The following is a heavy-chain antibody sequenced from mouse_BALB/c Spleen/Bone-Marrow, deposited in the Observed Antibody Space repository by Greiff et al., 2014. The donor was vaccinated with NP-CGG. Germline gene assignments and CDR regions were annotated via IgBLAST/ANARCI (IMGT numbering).Heavy chain of an antibody. D-gene: IGHD6-2*01. CDR3: APVSRLYAMDY. V-gene: IGHV5-17*02. J-gene: IGHJ4*01. CDR2: ISSGSSTI. Sequence: EVQLQQSGGGLVQPGGSRKLSCAASGFTFSSFGMHWVRQAPEKGLEWVAYISSGSSTIYYADTVKGRFTISRDNPKNTLFLQMTSLRSEDTAMYYCAPVSRLYAMDYWGQGTSVTVSS. CDR1: GFTFSSFG.